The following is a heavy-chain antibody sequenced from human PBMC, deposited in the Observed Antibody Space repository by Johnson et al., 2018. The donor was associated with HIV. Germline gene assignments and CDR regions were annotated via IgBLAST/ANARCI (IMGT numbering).Heavy chain of an antibody. CDR2: LSYDGSNK. Sequence: QVQLVESGGGVVQPGRSLRLSCAASGFTFSSYAMHWVRQAPGKGLEWVAVLSYDGSNKYYADSVKGRFTISRDNSKNTLYLQMNSLRAEDTAVYYCARKGGSYLYDAFDIWGQGTMVTVSS. J-gene: IGHJ3*02. V-gene: IGHV3-30*04. D-gene: IGHD1-26*01. CDR1: GFTFSSYA. CDR3: ARKGGSYLYDAFDI.